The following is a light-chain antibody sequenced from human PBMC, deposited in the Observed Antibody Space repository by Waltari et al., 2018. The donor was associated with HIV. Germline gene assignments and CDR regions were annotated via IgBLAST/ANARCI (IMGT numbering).Light chain of an antibody. V-gene: IGKV1-39*01. J-gene: IGKJ5*01. CDR2: GVS. CDR1: QNIKTL. Sequence: QLTQSPSSLSASLADKVTITCRASQNIKTLLNWYQMRPGKAPRLLIYGVSGLPAGVPSRFTGGGSGSDFTLTINNLQPEDFASYFCQQTYSVSITFGPGTRVEI. CDR3: QQTYSVSIT.